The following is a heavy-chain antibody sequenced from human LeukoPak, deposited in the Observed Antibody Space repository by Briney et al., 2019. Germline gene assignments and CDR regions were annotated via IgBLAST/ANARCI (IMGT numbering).Heavy chain of an antibody. J-gene: IGHJ4*02. CDR1: GGTFSSYA. CDR2: IIPIFGTA. Sequence: ASVKVSCKASGGTFSSYAISWVRQAPGQGLEWMGGIIPIFGTANYAQKFQGRVTITADESTSTAYMELSSLRSEDTAVCYCARGGGPNYDFWSGYSHWGQGTLVTVSS. V-gene: IGHV1-69*13. D-gene: IGHD3-3*01. CDR3: ARGGGPNYDFWSGYSH.